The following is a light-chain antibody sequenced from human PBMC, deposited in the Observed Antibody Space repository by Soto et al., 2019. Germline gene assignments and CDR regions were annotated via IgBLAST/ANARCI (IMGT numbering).Light chain of an antibody. V-gene: IGLV1-51*01. CDR3: GTWDSSMTLYV. CDR2: DTN. CDR1: TSIIGSGY. Sequence: QSVLTQPPSVSSAPGQKVTVSCSGSTSIIGSGYVAWYLQLPGTAPKLLIYDTNKRPSGIPDRFSDSKSGTSATLAITGLQTGDEADYYCGTWDSSMTLYVFGTGTKVTVL. J-gene: IGLJ1*01.